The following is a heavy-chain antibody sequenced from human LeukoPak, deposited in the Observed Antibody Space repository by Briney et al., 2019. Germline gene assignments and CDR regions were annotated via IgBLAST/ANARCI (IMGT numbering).Heavy chain of an antibody. CDR2: IYYSGST. D-gene: IGHD3-16*01. Sequence: SETLSLTCTVSGGSISGYYWSWIRQPPGMGLEWIGYIYYSGSTNYNPSLKSRITISVDTSKNQFSLKLSSVTAADTAVYYCARVGDYALKDWGQGTLVTVSS. V-gene: IGHV4-59*08. CDR1: GGSISGYY. J-gene: IGHJ4*02. CDR3: ARVGDYALKD.